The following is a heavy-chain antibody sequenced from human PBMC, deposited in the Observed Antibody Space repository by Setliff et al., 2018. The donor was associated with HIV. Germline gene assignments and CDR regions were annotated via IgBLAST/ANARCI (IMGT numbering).Heavy chain of an antibody. D-gene: IGHD6-13*01. V-gene: IGHV1-69*06. CDR3: AREVASYSSRFDAFDV. Sequence: ASVKVSCKTSGVTFTTYSITWVRQAPGQGLEWTGGIISIIRSAKYAQKFQGRVTITADKSTSTAYMELSNLRSEDTAVYYCAREVASYSSRFDAFDVWGQGTTVTVSS. CDR1: GVTFTTYS. CDR2: IISIIRSA. J-gene: IGHJ3*01.